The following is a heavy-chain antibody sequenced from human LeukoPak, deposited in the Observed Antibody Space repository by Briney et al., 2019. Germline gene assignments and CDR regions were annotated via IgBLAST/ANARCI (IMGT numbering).Heavy chain of an antibody. CDR1: GFTFSIYT. V-gene: IGHV3-30-3*01. CDR3: ARSPLRGTGANYFDY. D-gene: IGHD3-10*01. Sequence: GGSLRLSCAASGFTFSIYTMHWVRQAPGKGPEWVAVISDDGNNQYYPDSVQGRFTISRDNSKNTLSLQVNSPRADDTAVYYCARSPLRGTGANYFDYWGRGTLVTVSS. CDR2: ISDDGNNQ. J-gene: IGHJ4*02.